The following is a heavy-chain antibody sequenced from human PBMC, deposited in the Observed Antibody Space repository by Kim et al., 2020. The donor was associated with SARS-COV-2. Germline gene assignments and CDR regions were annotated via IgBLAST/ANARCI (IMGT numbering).Heavy chain of an antibody. CDR3: AKDPTGLTYSSSSYGNY. CDR1: GFTFSSYG. Sequence: GGSLRLSCAASGFTFSSYGMHWVRQAPGKGLEWVAVISYDGSNKYYADSVKGRFTISRDNSKNTLYLQMNSLRAEDTAVYYCAKDPTGLTYSSSSYGNYWGQGTLVTVSS. D-gene: IGHD6-6*01. J-gene: IGHJ4*02. V-gene: IGHV3-30*18. CDR2: ISYDGSNK.